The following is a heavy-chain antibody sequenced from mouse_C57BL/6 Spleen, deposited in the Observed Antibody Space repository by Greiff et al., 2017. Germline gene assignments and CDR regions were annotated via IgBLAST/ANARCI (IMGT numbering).Heavy chain of an antibody. V-gene: IGHV1-59*01. J-gene: IGHJ4*01. CDR3: AILIYYYGSRGGYAMDY. D-gene: IGHD1-1*01. Sequence: QVQLQQPGAELVRPGTSVTLSCKASGYTFTSYWMHWVKQRPGQGLEWIGVIDPSDSYTNYNQKFKGKATLTVDTSSSTAYMQLSSLTSEDSAVYYCAILIYYYGSRGGYAMDYWGQGTSVTVSS. CDR2: IDPSDSYT. CDR1: GYTFTSYW.